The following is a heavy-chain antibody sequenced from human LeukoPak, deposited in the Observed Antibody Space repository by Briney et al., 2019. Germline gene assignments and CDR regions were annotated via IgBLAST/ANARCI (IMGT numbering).Heavy chain of an antibody. CDR3: ARDGGTAAAGELDY. CDR2: INYSGNT. CDR1: GGSIGRYY. D-gene: IGHD6-25*01. J-gene: IGHJ4*02. V-gene: IGHV4-39*07. Sequence: SETLSLTCAVSGGSIGRYYWGWIRQPPGRGPEWIGIINYSGNTYYNPSLKSRVTISVDTPKNQFSLKVSSVTAADTAVYYCARDGGTAAAGELDYCGQGTLVTVSS.